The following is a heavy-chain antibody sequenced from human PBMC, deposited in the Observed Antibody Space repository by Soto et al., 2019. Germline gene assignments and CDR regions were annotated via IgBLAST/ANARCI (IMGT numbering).Heavy chain of an antibody. CDR2: IKQDESDK. CDR3: AAYCYTMTCTHFHGYS. V-gene: IGHV3-7*03. D-gene: IGHD3-16*02. Sequence: PGGSLRRSCAVSGFRFRYYLMSWVREAPGKGLEWVANIKQDESDKYYVDSVKGRFTISRDNAKNALYLQMNSLRVEDTAVYYCAAYCYTMTCTHFHGYSWGQGTQVTVSS. CDR1: GFRFRYYL. J-gene: IGHJ5*02.